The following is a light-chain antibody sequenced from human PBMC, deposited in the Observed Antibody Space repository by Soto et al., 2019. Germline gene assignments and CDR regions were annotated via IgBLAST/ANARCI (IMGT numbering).Light chain of an antibody. CDR2: AAS. CDR1: QGISSY. V-gene: IGKV1-9*01. CDR3: QQLNSYPLT. Sequence: IQLTQSPSFLSASVGDRVTITCRASQGISSYLAWYQQKPGKAPKLLIYAASTLQSGVPSRFRGSGSGTEFTLTISSLQPEDFATYYCQQLNSYPLTSGGGTKVDIK. J-gene: IGKJ4*01.